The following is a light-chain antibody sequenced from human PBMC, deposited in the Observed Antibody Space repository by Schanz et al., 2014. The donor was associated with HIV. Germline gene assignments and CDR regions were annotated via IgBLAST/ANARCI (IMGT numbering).Light chain of an antibody. V-gene: IGKV3-11*01. CDR3: QQRNEWPRT. CDR2: GAS. Sequence: EIVLTQSPGTLSLSPGERATLSCRASQSVSGFLAWYQQKPGQAPRLLIYGASSRATGIPDRFSGSGSGTDFTLTIDSLEPEDLAVYYCQQRNEWPRTFGQGTKVEIK. CDR1: QSVSGF. J-gene: IGKJ1*01.